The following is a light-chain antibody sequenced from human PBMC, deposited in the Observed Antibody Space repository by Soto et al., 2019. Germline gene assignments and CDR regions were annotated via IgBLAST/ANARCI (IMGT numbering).Light chain of an antibody. V-gene: IGKV1-39*01. CDR2: AAS. J-gene: IGKJ1*01. CDR1: QSITKF. CDR3: QQNYIIPWT. Sequence: DIQITQSPSSLSASAGDRVTITCRASQSITKFVNWYQQKPGKAPKLLINAASSLQSGVPSRFSGSGSGTEFTLTISSLQPDDFAIYYCQQNYIIPWTFGLGTKVDI.